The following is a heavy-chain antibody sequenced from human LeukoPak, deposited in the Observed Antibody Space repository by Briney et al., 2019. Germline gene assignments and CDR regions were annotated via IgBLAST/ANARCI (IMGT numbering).Heavy chain of an antibody. D-gene: IGHD3-16*02. V-gene: IGHV4-34*01. CDR2: INHSGSA. Sequence: SETLSLTCAVYGGSFSGYYWSWIRQPPGKGLEWSGEINHSGSANYNPSLKSRVTISVDTSKNQFSLKLSSVTAADTAVYYCARGAHYDYVWGSYRYTNLDYWGQGTLVTVSS. J-gene: IGHJ4*02. CDR3: ARGAHYDYVWGSYRYTNLDY. CDR1: GGSFSGYY.